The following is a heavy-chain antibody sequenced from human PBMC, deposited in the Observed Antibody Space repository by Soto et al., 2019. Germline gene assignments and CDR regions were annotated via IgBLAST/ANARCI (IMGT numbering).Heavy chain of an antibody. Sequence: QVQLQESGPGLVKPSQTLSLTCTVSGGSISSGGYYWSWIRQHPGKGLEWIGYIYYSGSTYYNPSLKSRVTISVDTSKNQFSRKLSSVTAADTAVYYCARGTTMIVGIDFWGQGTLVTVSS. CDR2: IYYSGST. CDR3: ARGTTMIVGIDF. D-gene: IGHD3-22*01. CDR1: GGSISSGGYY. V-gene: IGHV4-31*03. J-gene: IGHJ4*02.